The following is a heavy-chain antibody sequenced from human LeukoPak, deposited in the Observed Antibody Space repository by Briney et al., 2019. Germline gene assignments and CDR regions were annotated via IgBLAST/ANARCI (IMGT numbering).Heavy chain of an antibody. Sequence: SQTLSLTCAISGDSVSSNSASWNWIRQSPWRGLEWLGRTYYRSKWYNDYAVSVKSRVTINPDTSKNQFSLQLNSVTPEDTAVYYCGRAGDGDNRGSVDYWGQGTLVTVSS. CDR1: GDSVSSNSAS. J-gene: IGHJ4*02. V-gene: IGHV6-1*01. CDR3: GRAGDGDNRGSVDY. CDR2: TYYRSKWYN. D-gene: IGHD5-24*01.